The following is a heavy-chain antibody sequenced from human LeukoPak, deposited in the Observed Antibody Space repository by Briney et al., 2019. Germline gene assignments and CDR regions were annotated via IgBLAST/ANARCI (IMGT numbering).Heavy chain of an antibody. CDR2: MSPNSGDT. J-gene: IGHJ4*02. D-gene: IGHD3-22*01. Sequence: ASVKVSCKASGYTFTSYDFNWVRQATGQRPEWMGWMSPNSGDTGYAQKFQDRVTMTRNTSISTAYMELSSLRSDDTAVYYCAKHRFESGGYHSTDWGQGTLVTVSS. CDR1: GYTFTSYD. V-gene: IGHV1-8*01. CDR3: AKHRFESGGYHSTD.